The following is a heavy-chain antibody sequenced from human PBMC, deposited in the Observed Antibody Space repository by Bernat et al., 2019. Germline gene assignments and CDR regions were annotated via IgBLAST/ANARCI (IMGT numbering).Heavy chain of an antibody. V-gene: IGHV3-23*01. D-gene: IGHD6-25*01. CDR3: AKDGPAAGRYYYYYMDV. Sequence: EVQLLESGGGLVQPGGSLRLSCAASVFTFSSYAMSWVRQAPGKGLEWVSAISGSGGSTYYADSVKGRFTISRDNSKNTLYLQMNSLRAEDTAVYYCAKDGPAAGRYYYYYMDVWGKGTTVTVSS. CDR1: VFTFSSYA. J-gene: IGHJ6*03. CDR2: ISGSGGST.